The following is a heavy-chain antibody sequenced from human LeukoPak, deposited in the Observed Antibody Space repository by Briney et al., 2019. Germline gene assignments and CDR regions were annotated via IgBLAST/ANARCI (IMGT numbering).Heavy chain of an antibody. CDR3: ARVVPAAAGTGGFDC. D-gene: IGHD6-13*01. V-gene: IGHV1-69*13. CDR1: GGTFSSYA. CDR2: IIPIFGTA. J-gene: IGHJ4*02. Sequence: SVKVSYKASGGTFSSYAISWVRRAPGQGLEWKGGIIPIFGTANYAQKFQGRVTITADESTSTAYMELSSLRSEDTAVYYCARVVPAAAGTGGFDCWGQGTLVTVSS.